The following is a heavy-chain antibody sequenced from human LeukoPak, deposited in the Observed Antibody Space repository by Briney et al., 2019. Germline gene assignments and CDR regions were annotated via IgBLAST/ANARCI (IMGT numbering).Heavy chain of an antibody. J-gene: IGHJ3*02. D-gene: IGHD6-19*01. CDR2: ISYDGSNK. CDR3: ARWAGILAFDI. CDR1: GFTFSSYA. V-gene: IGHV3-30*04. Sequence: GGSLRLSCAASGFTFSSYAMHWVRQAPGKGLEWVAVISYDGSNKYYADSVKGRFTISRDNSKNTLYLQMNSLRAEDTAVYYCARWAGILAFDIWGQGTMVTVSS.